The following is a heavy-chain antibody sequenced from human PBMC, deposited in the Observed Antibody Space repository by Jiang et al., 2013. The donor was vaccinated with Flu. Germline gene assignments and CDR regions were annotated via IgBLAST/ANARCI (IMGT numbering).Heavy chain of an antibody. Sequence: AEVKKPGASVKISCKASGYPFTSYWLHWVRQAPGQGLEWMAMINPRSGSTNFAQNFQGRVTVTRDTSTTTVYMELNSLRSEDTALYYCAVHGGNFDYWGQGSQVTVSS. V-gene: IGHV1-46*03. D-gene: IGHD4-23*01. CDR2: INPRSGST. CDR1: GYPFTSYW. J-gene: IGHJ4*02. CDR3: AVHGGNFDY.